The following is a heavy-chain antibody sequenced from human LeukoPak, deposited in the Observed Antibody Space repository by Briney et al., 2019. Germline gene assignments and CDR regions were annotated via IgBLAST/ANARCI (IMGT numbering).Heavy chain of an antibody. CDR3: ARDRPHNWFDP. J-gene: IGHJ5*02. V-gene: IGHV3-74*01. CDR2: IDTDGSTT. CDR1: GFTFSDHW. Sequence: GCLRLSCGASGFTFSDHWMHWVRQAPGKGLVWVSGIDTDGSTTRYADSVKGRFTISRDNAKNTLYLQMNTLRAEDTAVYYCARDRPHNWFDPWGQGTLVTVSS.